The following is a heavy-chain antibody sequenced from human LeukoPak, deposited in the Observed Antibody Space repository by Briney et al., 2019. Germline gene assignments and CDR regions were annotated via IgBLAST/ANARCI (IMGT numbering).Heavy chain of an antibody. CDR2: INHSGST. D-gene: IGHD3-16*02. Sequence: PSETLSLTCAVYGGSFSGYYWSWIRQPPGKGLEWIGEINHSGSTNYNPSLKSRVTISVDTSKNQFSLKLSSVTAADTAVYYCARVSGRFSYDYVWGSYRYDAFDIWGQGTMVTVSS. CDR3: ARVSGRFSYDYVWGSYRYDAFDI. J-gene: IGHJ3*02. V-gene: IGHV4-34*01. CDR1: GGSFSGYY.